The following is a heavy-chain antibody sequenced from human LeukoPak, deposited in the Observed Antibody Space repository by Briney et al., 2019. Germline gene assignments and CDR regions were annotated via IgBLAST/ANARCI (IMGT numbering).Heavy chain of an antibody. Sequence: GRSLRLSCAASGFTFSSYGMHWVRQAPGKGLEWVAVIWYDGSNKYYADSVKGRFTISRDNSKNTLYLQMNSLRAEDTAVYYCARGFYYYYDSSGYHFDYWGQGTLVTVSS. CDR3: ARGFYYYYDSSGYHFDY. CDR2: IWYDGSNK. D-gene: IGHD3-22*01. V-gene: IGHV3-33*01. CDR1: GFTFSSYG. J-gene: IGHJ4*02.